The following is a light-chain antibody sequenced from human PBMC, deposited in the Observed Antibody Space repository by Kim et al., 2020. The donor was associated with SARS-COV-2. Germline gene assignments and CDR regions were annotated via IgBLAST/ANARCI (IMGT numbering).Light chain of an antibody. CDR2: DVS. Sequence: ASVGDRVTITCRASQSISTWLAWYQQKPGKVPKLLIYDVSSLESGVPSRFSGSGSGTEFTLTISSLQPDDLATYYCQQYNSYWRTFGQGTKVDIK. V-gene: IGKV1-5*01. CDR3: QQYNSYWRT. CDR1: QSISTW. J-gene: IGKJ1*01.